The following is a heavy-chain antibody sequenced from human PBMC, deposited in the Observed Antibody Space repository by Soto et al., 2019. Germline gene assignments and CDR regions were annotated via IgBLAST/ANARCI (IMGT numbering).Heavy chain of an antibody. CDR2: IYYSGST. J-gene: IGHJ4*02. CDR1: GGSISSYY. V-gene: IGHV4-59*01. Sequence: PSETLSLTCTVSGGSISSYYWSWIRQPPGKGLEWIGYIYYSGSTNYNPSLKSRVTISVDTSKNQFSLKLSSVTAADTAVYYCARDGHFDYWGQGTLVTVSS. CDR3: ARDGHFDY.